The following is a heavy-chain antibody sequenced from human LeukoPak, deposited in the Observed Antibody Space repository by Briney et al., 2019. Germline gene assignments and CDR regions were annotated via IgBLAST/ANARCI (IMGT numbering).Heavy chain of an antibody. J-gene: IGHJ3*02. CDR2: ISWNSGSI. V-gene: IGHV3-9*01. CDR1: GFTFDDYA. Sequence: GRSLRLSCAVSGFTFDDYAMHWVRQAPGKGLEWVSGISWNSGSIGYADSVKGRFTISRDNAKNSLYLQMNSLRAEDTALYYCAKGGWYDILTGYYKHDAFDIWGQGTMVTVSS. CDR3: AKGGWYDILTGYYKHDAFDI. D-gene: IGHD3-9*01.